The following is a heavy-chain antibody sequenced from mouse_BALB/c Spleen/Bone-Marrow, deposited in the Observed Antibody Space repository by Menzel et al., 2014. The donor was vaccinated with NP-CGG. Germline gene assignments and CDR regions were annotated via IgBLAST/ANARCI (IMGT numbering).Heavy chain of an antibody. J-gene: IGHJ4*01. Sequence: LKESGPELVRPGASVKMSCKASGYTFTTYWMHWVKQRPGQGLEWIGMIDPSNTETRLNQKFKDKATLNVDKSSNTASMRPSSVTAEYSSVLVCAKGSLALDYWGQGTSVTVSS. CDR2: IDPSNTET. CDR3: AKGSLALDY. CDR1: GYTFTTYW. V-gene: IGHV1-74*01.